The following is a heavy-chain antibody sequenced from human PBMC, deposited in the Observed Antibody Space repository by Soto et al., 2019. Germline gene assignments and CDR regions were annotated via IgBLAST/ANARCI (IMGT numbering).Heavy chain of an antibody. J-gene: IGHJ6*02. CDR1: GGSISSGGYY. CDR2: IYYSGST. CDR3: ERETQGHTPYHYGMDV. Sequence: PSETLSLTCTVSGGSISSGGYYWSWIRQHPGKGLEWIGYIYYSGSTYYNPSLKSRVTISVDTSKNKFSLKLSSVTAADMAVYYSERETQGHTPYHYGMDVWAQGTTVTVS. V-gene: IGHV4-31*03.